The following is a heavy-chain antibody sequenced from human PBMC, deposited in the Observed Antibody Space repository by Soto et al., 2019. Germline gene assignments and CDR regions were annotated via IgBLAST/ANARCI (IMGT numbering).Heavy chain of an antibody. CDR2: IYYSGRT. J-gene: IGHJ5*02. Sequence: PSETLSLTCAVSGGSISSSNWWSWVRQPPGKGLEWIGYIYYSGRTYYNPSLKSRVTISVDTSKNQFSLKLSSVTAADTAVYYCARVFSDSSSFFDPRGQGTLVTVS. CDR3: ARVFSDSSSFFDP. V-gene: IGHV4-4*02. D-gene: IGHD6-13*01. CDR1: GGSISSSNW.